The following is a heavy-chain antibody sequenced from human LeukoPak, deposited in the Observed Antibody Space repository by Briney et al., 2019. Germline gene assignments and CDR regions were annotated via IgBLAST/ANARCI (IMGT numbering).Heavy chain of an antibody. CDR2: INHSGST. CDR3: ARIGENYYEYYFDY. D-gene: IGHD1-26*01. Sequence: SETLSLTCAVYGGSFSGYYWSWIRQPPGKGLGWIGEINHSGSTNYNPSLKSRVTISVDTSKNQFSLKLSSVTAADTAVYYCARIGENYYEYYFDYWGQGTLVTVSS. V-gene: IGHV4-34*01. CDR1: GGSFSGYY. J-gene: IGHJ4*02.